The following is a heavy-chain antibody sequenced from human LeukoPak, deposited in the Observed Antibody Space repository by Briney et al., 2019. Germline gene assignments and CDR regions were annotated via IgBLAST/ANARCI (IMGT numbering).Heavy chain of an antibody. V-gene: IGHV1-46*01. CDR1: GYTFTNYY. Sequence: ASVKVSCKASGYTFTNYYMHWVRHAPGQGLEWMGIINPSGGSTSYAQKFQGRVTMTRDTSTSTVYMELSSLRSEDTAVYYCARASGSSFLDYWGQGTLVTVSS. CDR2: INPSGGST. D-gene: IGHD3-10*01. J-gene: IGHJ4*02. CDR3: ARASGSSFLDY.